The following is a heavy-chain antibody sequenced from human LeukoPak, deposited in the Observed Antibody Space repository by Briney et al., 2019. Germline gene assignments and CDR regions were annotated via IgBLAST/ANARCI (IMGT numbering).Heavy chain of an antibody. CDR2: IYYSGST. D-gene: IGHD5-24*01. Sequence: SETLSLTCTVSGGSISSGGYYWSWIRQHPGKGLEWIGYIYYSGSTYYNPSLKSRVTISVDTSKNQFSLKLSSVTAADTAVYYCGRDIPRDGYNIGDAFDIWGQGTMVTVSS. J-gene: IGHJ3*02. V-gene: IGHV4-31*03. CDR3: GRDIPRDGYNIGDAFDI. CDR1: GGSISSGGYY.